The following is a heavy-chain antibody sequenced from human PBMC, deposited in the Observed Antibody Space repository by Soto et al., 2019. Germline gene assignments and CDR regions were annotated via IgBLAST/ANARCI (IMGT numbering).Heavy chain of an antibody. J-gene: IGHJ6*02. CDR2: ISSSSSYI. V-gene: IGHV3-21*01. D-gene: IGHD5-12*01. CDR1: GFTFSSYS. CDR3: ARLDIVATYGMDV. Sequence: EVQLVESGGGLVKPGGSLRLSCAASGFTFSSYSMNWVRQAPGKGLEWVSAISSSSSYIYYADSVKGRFTISRDNAKNSLYLQINSLRAEDTAVYYCARLDIVATYGMDVWGQGTTVTVSS.